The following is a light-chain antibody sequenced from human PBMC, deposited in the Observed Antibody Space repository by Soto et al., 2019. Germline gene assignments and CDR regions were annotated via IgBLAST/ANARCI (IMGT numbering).Light chain of an antibody. CDR3: CSYAGSSTLLYV. Sequence: QSALTQPASVSGSPGQSITISCTGTSSDVGSYNLVSWYQQHPGKAPKLMIYEGSKRPSGVSNRFSGSKSGNTASLTISGLQAEDEADYYCCSYAGSSTLLYVFGTGTQPTVL. J-gene: IGLJ1*01. CDR1: SSDVGSYNL. V-gene: IGLV2-23*01. CDR2: EGS.